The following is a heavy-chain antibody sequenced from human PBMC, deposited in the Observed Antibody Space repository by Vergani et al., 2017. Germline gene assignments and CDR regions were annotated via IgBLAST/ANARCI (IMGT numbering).Heavy chain of an antibody. V-gene: IGHV4-59*04. CDR3: ATALVVPAAFFDY. CDR2: VYYSGST. D-gene: IGHD2-2*01. CDR1: GFTFSDYY. Sequence: QVQLVESGGGLVKPGGSLRLSCAASGFTFSDYYMSWIRQAPGKGLEWIGNVYYSGSTYYNPSLKSRVTISVDTSKNQFSLKLSSVTAADTAVYYCATALVVPAAFFDYWGQGTLVTVSS. J-gene: IGHJ4*02.